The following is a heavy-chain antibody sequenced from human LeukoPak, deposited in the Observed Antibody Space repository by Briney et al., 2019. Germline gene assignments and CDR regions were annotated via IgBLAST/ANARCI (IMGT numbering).Heavy chain of an antibody. CDR1: GGTFSIYA. Sequence: SVKVSCKASGGTFSIYAISWVRQAPGQGLEWMGGIIPIFGTANYAQKFQGRVTITTDESTSTAYMELSSLRSEDTAVYYCAREARDYDILTGYYIYWGQGNLVTASS. CDR2: IIPIFGTA. D-gene: IGHD3-9*01. J-gene: IGHJ4*02. V-gene: IGHV1-69*05. CDR3: AREARDYDILTGYYIY.